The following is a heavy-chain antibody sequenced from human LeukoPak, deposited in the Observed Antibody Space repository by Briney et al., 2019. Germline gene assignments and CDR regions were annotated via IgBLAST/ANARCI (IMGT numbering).Heavy chain of an antibody. J-gene: IGHJ4*02. CDR1: GFTFSSYS. D-gene: IGHD6-19*01. CDR2: ISYDGSNK. CDR3: AKDHSSGWMYDY. Sequence: GGSLRLSCAASGFTFSSYSMNWVRQAPGKVLEWVAVISYDGSNKYYADSVKGRFTISRDNSKNTLYLQMNSLRAEDTAVYYCAKDHSSGWMYDYWGQGTLVTVSS. V-gene: IGHV3-30*18.